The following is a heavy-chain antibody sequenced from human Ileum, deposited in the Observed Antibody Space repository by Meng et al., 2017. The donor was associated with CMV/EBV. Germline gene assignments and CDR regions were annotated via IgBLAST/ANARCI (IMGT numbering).Heavy chain of an antibody. CDR3: TTGGDCRHPNGNLNWNEEFDI. D-gene: IGHD1-1*01. Sequence: SCSASGITFKAAWLPWGGQAHGHGLEWVGRITSKAYGATTDYASPVKGRFIVSRDDSQSTLYLQMNNLKTDDTAVYYSTTGGDCRHPNGNLNWNEEFDIWGQGTMVTVSS. V-gene: IGHV3-15*01. J-gene: IGHJ3*02. CDR1: GITFKAAW. CDR2: ITSKAYGATT.